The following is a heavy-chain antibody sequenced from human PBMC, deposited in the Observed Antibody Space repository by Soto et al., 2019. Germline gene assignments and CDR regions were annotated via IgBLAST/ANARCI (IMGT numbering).Heavy chain of an antibody. D-gene: IGHD1-7*01. CDR2: IYPGYSDT. Sequence: GESLKISCKGSGYSFTSYWIGWVRQMPGKGLEWMGIIYPGYSDTRYSPSFQGQVTISADKSISTAYLQWSSLKPSDTAMYYCARLAFLDTTLELPVDWFDPWGQGTLVTVSS. J-gene: IGHJ5*02. CDR1: GYSFTSYW. CDR3: ARLAFLDTTLELPVDWFDP. V-gene: IGHV5-51*01.